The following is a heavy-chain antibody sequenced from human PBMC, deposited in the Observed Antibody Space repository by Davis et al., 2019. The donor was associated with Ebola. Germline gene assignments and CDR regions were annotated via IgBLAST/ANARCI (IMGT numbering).Heavy chain of an antibody. J-gene: IGHJ4*02. CDR1: GGSISSSSYY. D-gene: IGHD3-16*01. Sequence: PSETLSLTCTVSGGSISSSSYYWGWIRQPPGKGLEWIGSIYYSGSTYYNPSLKSRVTISVDTSKNQFSLKLSSVTAADTAVYYCARVWNYVWVDYWGQGTLVTVSS. CDR3: ARVWNYVWVDY. V-gene: IGHV4-39*07. CDR2: IYYSGST.